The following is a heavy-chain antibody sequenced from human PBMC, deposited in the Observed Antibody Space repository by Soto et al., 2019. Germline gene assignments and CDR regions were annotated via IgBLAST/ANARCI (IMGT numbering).Heavy chain of an antibody. V-gene: IGHV1-18*01. CDR2: ISAYNGNT. CDR3: AGGWFVEFVYYFDY. CDR1: GYTFTRYG. D-gene: IGHD3-10*01. J-gene: IGHJ4*02. Sequence: QVQLVQSGAEVKKPGASVKVSCKVSGYTFTRYGISWVRQARGQGIEWMGWISAYNGNTNYAEKLQARVTMTTDTSAITAYMELRSLRSDDTAVYYCAGGWFVEFVYYFDYWGQGTLATVSS.